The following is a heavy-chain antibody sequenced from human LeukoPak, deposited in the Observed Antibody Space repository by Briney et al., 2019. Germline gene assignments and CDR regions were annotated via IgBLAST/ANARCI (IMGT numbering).Heavy chain of an antibody. V-gene: IGHV4-39*07. D-gene: IGHD6-19*01. CDR1: GVSISSSSYY. Sequence: SETLSLTCTVSGVSISSSSYYWGWIRQPPGKGLEWIGSIYYSGSTYYNPSLKSRVTISVDTSKNQFSLKLSSVTAADTAVYYWARDRAGNTYWGQGTLVTVSS. CDR2: IYYSGST. J-gene: IGHJ4*02. CDR3: ARDRAGNTY.